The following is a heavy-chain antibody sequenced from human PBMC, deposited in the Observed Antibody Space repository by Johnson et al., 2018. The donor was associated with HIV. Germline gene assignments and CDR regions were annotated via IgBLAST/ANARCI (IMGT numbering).Heavy chain of an antibody. V-gene: IGHV3-33*01. CDR1: GFTFSSYG. Sequence: QVQLVESGGGVVQPGRSLRLSCAASGFTFSSYGMHWVRQAPGKGLEWVAVIWYDGSNKYYADSVKGRLTISRDNAKNSLYLQMNSLRAEDTAVYFCARAINDAFDIWGQGTMVTVSP. J-gene: IGHJ3*02. CDR3: ARAINDAFDI. CDR2: IWYDGSNK.